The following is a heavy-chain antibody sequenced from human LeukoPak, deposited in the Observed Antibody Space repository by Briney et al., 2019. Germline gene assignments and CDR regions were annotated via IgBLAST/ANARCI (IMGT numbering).Heavy chain of an antibody. CDR3: ARNIRDSSGPPWYLDL. J-gene: IGHJ2*01. CDR1: GGSISSYY. D-gene: IGHD3-22*01. V-gene: IGHV4-59*01. CDR2: IYYSGST. Sequence: SETLSLTCTVSGGSISSYYWSWIRQPPGKGLEWIGYIYYSGSTNYNPSLKSRVTISVDTSKNQFSLKLSSVTAADTAVYYCARNIRDSSGPPWYLDLWGRGTLVTVSS.